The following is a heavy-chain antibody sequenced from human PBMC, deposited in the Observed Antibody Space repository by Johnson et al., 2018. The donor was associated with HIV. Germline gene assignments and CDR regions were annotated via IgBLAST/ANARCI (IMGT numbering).Heavy chain of an antibody. CDR1: RFTFSSYA. CDR3: ARDPGRTVGATNDAFDI. V-gene: IGHV3-30-3*01. D-gene: IGHD1-26*01. CDR2: ISYDGSNK. J-gene: IGHJ3*02. Sequence: QVQLVESGGDVVQPGRSLRLSCAASRFTFSSYAMHWVRQAPGKGLEWVAVISYDGSNKYYADSVKGRFTISRDNSKNTLYLQMNSLRAEDTAVYYCARDPGRTVGATNDAFDIWGQGTKVTVSS.